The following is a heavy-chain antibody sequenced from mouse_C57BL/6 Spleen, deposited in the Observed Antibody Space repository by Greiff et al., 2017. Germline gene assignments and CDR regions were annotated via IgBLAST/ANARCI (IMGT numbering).Heavy chain of an antibody. CDR2: ISSGGDYI. CDR3: TREGHYYGTRYFDV. Sequence: EVKLMESGEGLVKPGGSLKLSCAASGFTFSSYAMSWVRQTPEKRLEWVAYISSGGDYIYYADTVKGRFTISRDNARNTLYLQMSSLKSEDTAMYYCTREGHYYGTRYFDVWGTGTTVTVSS. CDR1: GFTFSSYA. V-gene: IGHV5-9-1*02. J-gene: IGHJ1*03. D-gene: IGHD1-1*01.